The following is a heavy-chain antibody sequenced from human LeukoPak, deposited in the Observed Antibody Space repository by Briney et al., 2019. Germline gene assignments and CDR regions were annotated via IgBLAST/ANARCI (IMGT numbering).Heavy chain of an antibody. CDR2: ISSSSDTI. D-gene: IGHD6-13*01. CDR1: GFTFSSFS. CDR3: VAYKFLLSWSAFDF. V-gene: IGHV3-48*01. J-gene: IGHJ3*01. Sequence: PGGSLRLSCAASGFTFSSFSMNWVRQAPGKGLEWVSYISSSSDTIYFADSVKGRFTISRDSAKNSLYLQMNSLRAEDTAVYYCVAYKFLLSWSAFDFWGRGTMVTVSS.